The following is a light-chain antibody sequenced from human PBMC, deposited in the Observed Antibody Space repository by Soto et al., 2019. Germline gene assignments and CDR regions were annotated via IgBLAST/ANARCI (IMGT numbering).Light chain of an antibody. CDR3: QQYGSSPYT. CDR1: QSVSSIV. Sequence: EIELTQFPCTLSLSAGERATLSCRASQSVSSIVLSWYQQKPGQAPRLLMYGASSRATGIPDRFSGTGSGTDFTLTISRLEPEDFAVYYCQQYGSSPYTFGLGTKLEIK. J-gene: IGKJ2*01. V-gene: IGKV3-20*01. CDR2: GAS.